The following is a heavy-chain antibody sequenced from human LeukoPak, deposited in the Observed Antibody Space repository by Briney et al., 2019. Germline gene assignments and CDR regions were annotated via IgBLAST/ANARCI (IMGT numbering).Heavy chain of an antibody. CDR1: GFTFSSYA. CDR2: ISSNGGST. CDR3: ARGPVGLRWPGYYMDV. Sequence: GGSLRLSCAASGFTFSSYAMHWVRQAPGKGLEYVSAISSNGGSTYYANSVKGRFTISRDNSKNTLYLQMGSLRAEDMAVYYCARGPVGLRWPGYYMDVWGKGTTVTVSS. J-gene: IGHJ6*03. V-gene: IGHV3-64*01. D-gene: IGHD4-23*01.